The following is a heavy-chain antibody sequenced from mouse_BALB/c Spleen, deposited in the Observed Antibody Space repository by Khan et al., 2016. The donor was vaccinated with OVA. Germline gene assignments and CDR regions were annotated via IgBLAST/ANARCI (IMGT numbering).Heavy chain of an antibody. J-gene: IGHJ3*01. Sequence: VQLKESGAELVRPGALVKLSCKASGFNIKDYYMHWVKQRPEQGLEWIGWIDPENGETVYDPKFQDKASITADTSSNTAYLQLSSLTSEDTAVYYCTRSGYSAWFAYGGQGTPVTVSA. CDR1: GFNIKDYY. CDR2: IDPENGET. V-gene: IGHV14-1*02. CDR3: TRSGYSAWFAY.